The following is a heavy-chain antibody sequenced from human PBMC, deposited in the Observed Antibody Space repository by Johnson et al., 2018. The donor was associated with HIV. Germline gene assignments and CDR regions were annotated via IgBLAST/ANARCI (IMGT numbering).Heavy chain of an antibody. J-gene: IGHJ3*02. V-gene: IGHV3-30*03. Sequence: QVQLVESGGGLVQPGGSLRLSCAAPGFTFSTYGMHWVRQAPGKGLGWVAFISYDGRNKYYADSVTGSFTISRDNSKNTLYLQMNSLRAEDTAVYYCAREGAWEVRPGDFDIWGQGTMVTVSS. CDR2: ISYDGRNK. CDR3: AREGAWEVRPGDFDI. CDR1: GFTFSTYG. D-gene: IGHD1-26*01.